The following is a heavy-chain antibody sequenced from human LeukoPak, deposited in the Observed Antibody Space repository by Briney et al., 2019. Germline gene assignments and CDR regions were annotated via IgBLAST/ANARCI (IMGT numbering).Heavy chain of an antibody. J-gene: IGHJ4*01. CDR1: GFTFNSHM. CDR3: ARGFGDFDPRLDY. V-gene: IGHV3-21*01. Sequence: GGSLRLSCAASGFTFNSHMMNWVRQAPGKGLEWVASISSESIHLRYADSVKGRFTISRDNAKELAFLQMNSLRAEDTAIYYCARGFGDFDPRLDYWGHGSVITVSS. D-gene: IGHD3-16*01. CDR2: ISSESIHL.